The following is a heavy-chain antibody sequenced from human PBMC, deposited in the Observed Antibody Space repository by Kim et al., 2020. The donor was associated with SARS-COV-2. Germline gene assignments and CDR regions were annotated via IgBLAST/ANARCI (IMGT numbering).Heavy chain of an antibody. Sequence: SETLSLTCAIYGGTLSSYFWSWIRQPPGKGLEWIGEINLSGSTNYNPSLKSRVAISVDTSKNQFSLKGNSVTAADTAVYYCARSSNTWFYRYFPRGGQGTLVTVSS. CDR3: ARSSNTWFYRYFPR. CDR2: INLSGST. J-gene: IGHJ1*01. V-gene: IGHV4-34*01. CDR1: GGTLSSYF. D-gene: IGHD3-10*01.